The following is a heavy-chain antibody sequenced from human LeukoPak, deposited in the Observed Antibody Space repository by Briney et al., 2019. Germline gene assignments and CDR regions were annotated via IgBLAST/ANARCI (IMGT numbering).Heavy chain of an antibody. Sequence: GGSLRLSCAAYGFTFSSYGMHWVRQAPGKGLEWVAVIWYDGSNKYYADSVKGRFTISRDNSKNTLYLQMNSLRAEDTAVYYCARTVGATAFDYWGQGTLVTVSS. V-gene: IGHV3-33*01. D-gene: IGHD1-26*01. CDR1: GFTFSSYG. J-gene: IGHJ4*02. CDR2: IWYDGSNK. CDR3: ARTVGATAFDY.